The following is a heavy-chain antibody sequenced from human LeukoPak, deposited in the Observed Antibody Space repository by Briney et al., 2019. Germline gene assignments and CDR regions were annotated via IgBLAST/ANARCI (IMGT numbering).Heavy chain of an antibody. CDR2: IYHSGST. CDR3: ARGAGYCSSTSCLENNWFDP. CDR1: GGSISSGGYS. J-gene: IGHJ5*02. Sequence: SQTLSLTCAVSGGSISSGGYSWSWIRQPPGKGLEWIGYIYHSGSTYYNPSLKSQVTISVDRSKNQFSLKLSSVTAADTAVYYCARGAGYCSSTSCLENNWFDPWGQGTLVTVSS. V-gene: IGHV4-30-2*01. D-gene: IGHD2-2*01.